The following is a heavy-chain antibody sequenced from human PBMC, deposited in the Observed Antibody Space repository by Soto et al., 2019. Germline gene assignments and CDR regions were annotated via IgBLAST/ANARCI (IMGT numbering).Heavy chain of an antibody. CDR3: ARDLGFCSGGSCRDWYFDL. V-gene: IGHV1-69*12. CDR2: IIPIFGTA. J-gene: IGHJ2*01. D-gene: IGHD2-15*01. CDR1: GGTFSSYA. Sequence: QVQLVQSGAEVKKPGSSVKVSCKASGGTFSSYAISWVRQAPGQGLEWMGGIIPIFGTANYAQKFQGRVTITADESTSTAYMELSSLRSEDTAVYYCARDLGFCSGGSCRDWYFDLWGRGTLVTVSS.